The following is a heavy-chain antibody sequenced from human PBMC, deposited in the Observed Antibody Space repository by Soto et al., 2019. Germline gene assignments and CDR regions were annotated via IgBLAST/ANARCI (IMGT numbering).Heavy chain of an antibody. J-gene: IGHJ6*03. CDR1: GFSFSSYS. CDR2: ISSSSSTI. V-gene: IGHV3-48*01. CDR3: ARDGAYYDFWSGSNYMDV. D-gene: IGHD3-3*01. Sequence: GGSLRLSCAASGFSFSSYSMNWVRQAPGKGLEWVSYISSSSSTIYYADSVKGRFTISRDNAKNSLYLQMNSLRAEDTAVYYCARDGAYYDFWSGSNYMDVWGKGTTVTVSS.